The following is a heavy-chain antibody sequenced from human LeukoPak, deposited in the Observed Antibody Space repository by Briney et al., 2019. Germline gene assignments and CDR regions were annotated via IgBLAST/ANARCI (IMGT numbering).Heavy chain of an antibody. D-gene: IGHD1-26*01. V-gene: IGHV1-2*02. CDR1: GYTFSVYY. CDR3: ANLPLNSGVDY. Sequence: ASVKVSCKASGYTFSVYYIHCVRQAPGQGLEWMGWINPNSGGTNYAQKFQGRVTMTRDTSISTVYMELSRLTSDDTAVYYCANLPLNSGVDYWGQGTLVTVSS. CDR2: INPNSGGT. J-gene: IGHJ4*02.